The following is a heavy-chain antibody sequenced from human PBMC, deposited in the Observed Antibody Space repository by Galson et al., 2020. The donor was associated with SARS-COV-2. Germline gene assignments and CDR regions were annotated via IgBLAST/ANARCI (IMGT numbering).Heavy chain of an antibody. D-gene: IGHD4-17*01. Sequence: SETLYLTCAVSGPSISSGSYSWNWIRQPPGKGLEWIGYISHSGGTYYNPSLKSRVTISGDRSKNQFSLRLSSVTAADTAVYYCARLHYGEYAPEAFDIWGPGTRVTVAS. CDR3: ARLHYGEYAPEAFDI. J-gene: IGHJ3*02. CDR1: GPSISSGSYS. CDR2: ISHSGGT. V-gene: IGHV4-30-2*01.